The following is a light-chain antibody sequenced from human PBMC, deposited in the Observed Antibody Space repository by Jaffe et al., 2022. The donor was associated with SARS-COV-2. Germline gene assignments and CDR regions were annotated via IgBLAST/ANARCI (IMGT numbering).Light chain of an antibody. CDR1: QRLLYGTGNESY. CDR3: HQYYNTPYT. Sequence: DVVMTQSPDSLAVSLGERATINCKSSQRLLYGTGNESYLAWYQHKPGQPPKLLIYWASTRESGVPDRFSGSGSGTDFTLTISSLQAEDVAVYYCHQYYNTPYTFGQGTKLEIK. J-gene: IGKJ2*01. CDR2: WAS. V-gene: IGKV4-1*01.